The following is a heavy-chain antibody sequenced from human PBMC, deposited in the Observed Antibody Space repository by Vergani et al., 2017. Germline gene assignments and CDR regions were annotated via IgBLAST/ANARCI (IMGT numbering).Heavy chain of an antibody. CDR3: AREPGRAGYDAFDI. J-gene: IGHJ3*02. CDR1: GGTFSSYA. D-gene: IGHD6-13*01. Sequence: QVQLVQSGAEVKKPGSSVTVSCKASGGTFSSYAISWVRQAPGQGLEWMGRIIPILGTANYAQKFQGRVTITADESTSTAYRELSSLRSEDTAVYYCAREPGRAGYDAFDIWGQGTMVTVSS. V-gene: IGHV1-69*11. CDR2: IIPILGTA.